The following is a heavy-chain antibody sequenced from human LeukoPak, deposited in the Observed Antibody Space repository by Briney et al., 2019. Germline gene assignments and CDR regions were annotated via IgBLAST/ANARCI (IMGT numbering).Heavy chain of an antibody. Sequence: TSETLSLTCTVSGGSISSYYGSWIRQPAGKGREWIGRIYTSGSTNYNPSLKSRVTMSVDTSKNQFSLKLSSVTAADTAVYYCARERARVLRYFDWFPAAFDIWGQGTMVTVSS. V-gene: IGHV4-4*07. J-gene: IGHJ3*02. D-gene: IGHD3-9*01. CDR1: GGSISSYY. CDR3: ARERARVLRYFDWFPAAFDI. CDR2: IYTSGST.